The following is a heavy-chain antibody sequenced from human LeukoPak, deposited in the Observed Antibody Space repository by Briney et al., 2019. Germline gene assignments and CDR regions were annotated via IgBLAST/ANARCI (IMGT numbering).Heavy chain of an antibody. J-gene: IGHJ4*02. CDR3: AKETYNYDSSGYSFDY. CDR2: IWYDGIIK. CDR1: GFSFSSYG. Sequence: LRLSCAASGFSFSSYGIHWARQAPGKGQEGVAMIWYDGIIKYYADSVKGRFTISRDDSKNTLYLQMNSLRAEDTAAYYCAKETYNYDSSGYSFDYWGQGTLITVSS. D-gene: IGHD3-22*01. V-gene: IGHV3-33*06.